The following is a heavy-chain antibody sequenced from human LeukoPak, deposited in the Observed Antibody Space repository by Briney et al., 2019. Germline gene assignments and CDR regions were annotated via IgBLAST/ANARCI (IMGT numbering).Heavy chain of an antibody. V-gene: IGHV3-30*03. CDR2: ISYDGSNK. Sequence: PGGSLRLSCAASGFTFSDYYMSWIRQAPGKGLEWVAIISYDGSNKYYVDSVKGRFTISRDNSKNTLYLQMNSLRTEDTAVYYCASPGFDYWGQGTLVTVSS. CDR1: GFTFSDYY. CDR3: ASPGFDY. J-gene: IGHJ4*02.